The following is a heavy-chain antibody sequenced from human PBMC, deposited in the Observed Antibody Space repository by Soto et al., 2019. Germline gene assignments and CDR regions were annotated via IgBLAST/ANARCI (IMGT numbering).Heavy chain of an antibody. V-gene: IGHV1-8*01. J-gene: IGHJ5*02. D-gene: IGHD3-16*01. CDR2: MNTDSGNT. Sequence: QVQLVQSVAEVKNPGASVKVSCKASGYTFTNYDMHWVRQATGQGLEWMGWMNTDSGNTGKSKQFKGRVTMTRDTSISTAYMKMSSLRSKATSVYYCARGRFRPTWFEPWGQGTLVTVSS. CDR1: GYTFTNYD. CDR3: ARGRFRPTWFEP.